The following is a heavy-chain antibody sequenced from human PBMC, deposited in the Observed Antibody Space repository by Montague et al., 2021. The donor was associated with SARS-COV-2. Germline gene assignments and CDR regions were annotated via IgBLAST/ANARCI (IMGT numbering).Heavy chain of an antibody. V-gene: IGHV4-34*01. D-gene: IGHD3-10*01. Sequence: SETLSLTCAVYGGSFSAYYWSWIRQPPGEGLEWIGDINQSGNTKYNPSLKSRATISLDTSKNQFSLKLSSVTAADTAVYYCARHGPNDYYHSRYFDLWGRGTLVTVSS. CDR2: INQSGNT. CDR1: GGSFSAYY. CDR3: ARHGPNDYYHSRYFDL. J-gene: IGHJ2*01.